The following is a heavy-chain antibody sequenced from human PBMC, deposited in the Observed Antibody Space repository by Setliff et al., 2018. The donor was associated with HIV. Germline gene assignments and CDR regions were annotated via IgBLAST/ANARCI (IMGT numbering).Heavy chain of an antibody. CDR1: GGSISNHY. J-gene: IGHJ4*02. CDR3: ARETRSGWYDLAY. V-gene: IGHV4-59*11. Sequence: PSETLSLTCSVSGGSISNHYWSRIRQPPGKGLEWIGYIYYTGSTNYNPSLRGRVTISVGTSKKQFSLKLSSVTAADTAVYFCARETRSGWYDLAYWGQGTLVTVSS. CDR2: IYYTGST. D-gene: IGHD6-19*01.